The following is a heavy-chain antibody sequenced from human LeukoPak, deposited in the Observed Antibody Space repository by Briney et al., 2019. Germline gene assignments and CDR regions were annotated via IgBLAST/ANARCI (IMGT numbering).Heavy chain of an antibody. CDR1: GGSISSYY. V-gene: IGHV4-59*08. CDR2: IYYSGST. CDR3: ARRRGNWAFDI. D-gene: IGHD1-1*01. J-gene: IGHJ3*02. Sequence: PSETQSLTCTVSGGSISSYYWSWIRQPPGKGLEWIGYIYYSGSTNYNPSLKSRVTISVDTSKNQFSLKLSSVTAADTAVYYCARRRGNWAFDIWGQGTMVTVSS.